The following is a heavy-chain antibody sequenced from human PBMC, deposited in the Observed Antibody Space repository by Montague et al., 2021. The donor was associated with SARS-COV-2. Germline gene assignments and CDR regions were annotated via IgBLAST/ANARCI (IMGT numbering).Heavy chain of an antibody. CDR1: GDSIISNNW. D-gene: IGHD3-10*01. Sequence: SETLSLTCAVSGDSIISNNWWSWVRQTPHKGLEWIGEINHLGGTNYNPSLESRITMSIDKSNNQFSLTLTSVTAADTAVYHCARLISMSRGPIRHYMRFDPWGQGTLVTVSS. V-gene: IGHV4-4*02. CDR3: ARLISMSRGPIRHYMRFDP. CDR2: INHLGGT. J-gene: IGHJ5*02.